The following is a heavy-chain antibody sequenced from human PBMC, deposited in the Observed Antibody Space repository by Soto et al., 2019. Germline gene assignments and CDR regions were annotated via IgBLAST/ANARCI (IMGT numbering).Heavy chain of an antibody. CDR3: AADPHYDYIWGSYKPPDACDI. Sequence: SVKVSCKASGFTFTSSAMQWVRQARGQRLEWIGWIVVGSGNTNYAQKFQERVTITRDMSTSTAYMERSSLRSEDTAVYYCAADPHYDYIWGSYKPPDACDIWGQRTMVTVPS. CDR2: IVVGSGNT. J-gene: IGHJ3*02. V-gene: IGHV1-58*02. D-gene: IGHD3-16*01. CDR1: GFTFTSSA.